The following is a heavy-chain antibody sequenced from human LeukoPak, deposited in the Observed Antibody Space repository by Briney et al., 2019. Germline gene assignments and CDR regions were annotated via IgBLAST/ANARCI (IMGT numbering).Heavy chain of an antibody. V-gene: IGHV4-34*01. Sequence: PSETLSLTCAVYGGSFSAYFWSWIRQPPGKGLEWIGEINHSGSTNYNPSLKSRVTISVDTSKNQFSLKLSSVTAADTAVYYCARRARRRFLDYWGQGTLVTVSS. CDR1: GGSFSAYF. CDR3: ARRARRRFLDY. J-gene: IGHJ4*02. D-gene: IGHD3-3*01. CDR2: INHSGST.